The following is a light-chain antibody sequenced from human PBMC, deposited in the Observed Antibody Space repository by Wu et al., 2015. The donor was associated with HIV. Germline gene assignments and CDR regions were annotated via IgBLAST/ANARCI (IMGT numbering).Light chain of an antibody. Sequence: EIVLTQSPATLSVSPGESATLSCRASQDVGSDLAWYQQKPGQAPRLLIYDASTRATGIPARFSGSGSGTEFTLTISSLQSEDFAIHFCQQYNNWPPTFGPGTKVDIK. V-gene: IGKV3-15*01. CDR3: QQYNNWPPT. CDR1: QDVGSD. J-gene: IGKJ3*01. CDR2: DAS.